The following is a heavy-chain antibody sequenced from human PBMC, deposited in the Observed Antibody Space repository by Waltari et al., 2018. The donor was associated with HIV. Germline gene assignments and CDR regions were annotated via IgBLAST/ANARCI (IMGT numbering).Heavy chain of an antibody. D-gene: IGHD3-10*01. J-gene: IGHJ6*02. CDR1: GFTFSSYA. Sequence: QVQLVESGGGVVQPGRSLRLSCAASGFTFSSYAMHWVRQAPGKGLEWVAVISYDGSNKYYADSVKGRFTISRDNSKNTLYLQMNSLRAEDTAVYYCARDRGMYGSGTKYGMDVWGQGTTVTVSS. V-gene: IGHV3-30-3*01. CDR2: ISYDGSNK. CDR3: ARDRGMYGSGTKYGMDV.